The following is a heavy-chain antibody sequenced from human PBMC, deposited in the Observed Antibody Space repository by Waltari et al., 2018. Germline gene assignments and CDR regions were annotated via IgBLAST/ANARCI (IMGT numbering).Heavy chain of an antibody. J-gene: IGHJ4*02. Sequence: QVQLVASGGGLVKPGGSLRLSCPASGFTFSDHYMSWIRQAQGKGLEWVSYISSSGSTIYYADSVKGRFTISRDNAKNSLYLQMNSLRAEDTAVYYCASPSPYDSSGYYFDYWGQGTLVTVSS. CDR3: ASPSPYDSSGYYFDY. V-gene: IGHV3-11*01. CDR1: GFTFSDHY. D-gene: IGHD3-22*01. CDR2: ISSSGSTI.